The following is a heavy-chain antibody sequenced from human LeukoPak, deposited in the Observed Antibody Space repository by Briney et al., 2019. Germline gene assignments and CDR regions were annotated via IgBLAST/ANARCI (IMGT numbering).Heavy chain of an antibody. D-gene: IGHD3-3*01. CDR1: GFTFSSYS. Sequence: GGSLRLSCAASGFTFSSYSMNWVRQAPGKGLEWVSYISSSSSTIYYADSVKGRFTISRDNAKNSLYLQMNSLRAEDTAVYYCARARFLEWLLEYFDYWGQGTLVTVSS. CDR2: ISSSSSTI. J-gene: IGHJ4*02. CDR3: ARARFLEWLLEYFDY. V-gene: IGHV3-48*01.